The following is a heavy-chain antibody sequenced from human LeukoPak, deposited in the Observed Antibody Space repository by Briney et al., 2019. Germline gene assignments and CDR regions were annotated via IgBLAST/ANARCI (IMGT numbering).Heavy chain of an antibody. CDR2: ISSSSSTI. Sequence: PGGSLRLSCVASGFSFSDHYMDWVRQAPGKGLEWVSYISSSSSTIYYADSVKGRFTISRDNAKTSLYLQMNSLRDEDTAVYYCARDYYDSSGYCFDYWGQGTLVTVSS. J-gene: IGHJ4*02. CDR1: GFSFSDHY. CDR3: ARDYYDSSGYCFDY. V-gene: IGHV3-48*02. D-gene: IGHD3-22*01.